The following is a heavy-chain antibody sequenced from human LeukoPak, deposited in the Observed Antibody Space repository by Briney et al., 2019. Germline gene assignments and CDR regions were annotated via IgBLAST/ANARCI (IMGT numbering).Heavy chain of an antibody. Sequence: ASVNVSCTASGYTFTGYYMHWVRQAPGQGLEWMGRINPNSGGTNYAQKFQGRVTMTRDTSISTAYMELSRLRSDDTAVYYCARGESTVNAFDIWGQGTMVTVSS. J-gene: IGHJ3*02. D-gene: IGHD4-11*01. CDR3: ARGESTVNAFDI. CDR2: INPNSGGT. V-gene: IGHV1-2*06. CDR1: GYTFTGYY.